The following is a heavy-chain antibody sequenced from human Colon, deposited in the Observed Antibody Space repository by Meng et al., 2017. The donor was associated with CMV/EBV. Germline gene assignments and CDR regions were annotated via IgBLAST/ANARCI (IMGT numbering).Heavy chain of an antibody. D-gene: IGHD1-26*01. CDR2: TYYRSKWDN. CDR3: AKTSGTYFDV. J-gene: IGHJ4*02. Sequence: QVQLHQSGPGLVKPSXTLSLSCAISGDSVSSNSAAWNWIRQSPSRGLEWLGRTYYRSKWDNDYAVSVKGRISIIPDTSKNQFSMQLNSVTPEDTAVYFCAKTSGTYFDVWGQGSLVTVSS. V-gene: IGHV6-1*01. CDR1: GDSVSSNSAA.